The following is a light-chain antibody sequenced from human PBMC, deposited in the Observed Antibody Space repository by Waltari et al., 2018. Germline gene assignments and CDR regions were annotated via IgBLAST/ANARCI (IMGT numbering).Light chain of an antibody. V-gene: IGLV2-8*01. CDR3: SSYAGSNNLV. CDR1: TRHAGAS. J-gene: IGLJ2*01. CDR2: EVT. Sequence: QSALPQPPSASGAPGQPVTIPCPGPTRHAGASVPWYHQPPGKAPKRMISEVTKRPSGVPDRFSGSKSGNTASLTVSGLQAEEEADYYCSSYAGSNNLVFGGGTKLTVL.